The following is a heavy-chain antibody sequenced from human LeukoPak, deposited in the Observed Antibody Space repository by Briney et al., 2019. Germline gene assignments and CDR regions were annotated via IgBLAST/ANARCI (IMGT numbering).Heavy chain of an antibody. CDR1: GLTFDDYA. CDR2: ISWNSGSI. V-gene: IGHV3-9*03. CDR3: AKVDSSGYYFDY. Sequence: PGRSLRLSCAASGLTFDDYAMHWVRQAPGKGLEWVSGISWNSGSIGYADSVKGRFTISRDNAKNSLYLQMKSLRAEDMALYYCAKVDSSGYYFDYWGQGTLVTVSS. D-gene: IGHD3-22*01. J-gene: IGHJ4*02.